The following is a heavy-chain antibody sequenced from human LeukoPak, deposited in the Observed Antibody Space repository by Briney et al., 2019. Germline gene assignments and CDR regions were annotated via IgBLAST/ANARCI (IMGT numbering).Heavy chain of an antibody. J-gene: IGHJ4*02. D-gene: IGHD6-19*01. CDR1: GGSFSGYY. V-gene: IGHV4-34*01. CDR2: INHSGST. CDR3: ARLPVIAVAGFDY. Sequence: PSETLSLTCAVYGGSFSGYYWSWIRQPPGKGLEWIGEINHSGSTNYNPSPKSRVTISVDTSKNQFSLKLSSVTAADTAVYYCARLPVIAVAGFDYWGQGTLVTVSS.